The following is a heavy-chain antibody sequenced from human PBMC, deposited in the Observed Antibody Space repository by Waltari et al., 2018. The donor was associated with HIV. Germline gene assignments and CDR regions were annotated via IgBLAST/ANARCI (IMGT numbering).Heavy chain of an antibody. CDR3: ARDLVVVTAIPHY. Sequence: EVQLVESGGGLVQPGGSLRLSCAASGFTFSSYWMSWVRQAPGKGLEWVANIKQEGSEKYYVDSVKGRFTISRDNAKNSLYLQMNSLRAEDTAVYYCARDLVVVTAIPHYWGQGTLVTVSS. CDR1: GFTFSSYW. D-gene: IGHD2-21*02. V-gene: IGHV3-7*01. J-gene: IGHJ4*02. CDR2: IKQEGSEK.